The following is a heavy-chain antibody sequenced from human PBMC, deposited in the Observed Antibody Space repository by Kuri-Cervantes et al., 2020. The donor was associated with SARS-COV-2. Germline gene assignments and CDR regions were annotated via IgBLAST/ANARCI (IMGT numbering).Heavy chain of an antibody. J-gene: IGHJ4*02. Sequence: GGSLRLSCAASGFTFSSYAMHWVRQAPGKGLEWVAVISYDGSNKYYADSVKGRFTISRDNSKNTQYLQMNSLRAEDTAVYYCARDPDYYDSSGYYGGFDYWGQGTLVTVSS. D-gene: IGHD3-22*01. CDR1: GFTFSSYA. CDR2: ISYDGSNK. V-gene: IGHV3-30*04. CDR3: ARDPDYYDSSGYYGGFDY.